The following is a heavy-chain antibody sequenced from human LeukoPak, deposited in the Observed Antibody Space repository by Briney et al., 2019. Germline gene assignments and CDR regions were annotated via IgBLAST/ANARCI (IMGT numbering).Heavy chain of an antibody. Sequence: GGSLRLSCAASGFTLSSYAMSWVRQAPGKGLEWVSAISGSGGSTYYADSVKGRFTISRDNSKNTLYPQMNSLRAEDTAVYYCARGTAYYDSSGYSFGYWGQGTLVTVSS. CDR3: ARGTAYYDSSGYSFGY. CDR1: GFTLSSYA. V-gene: IGHV3-23*01. D-gene: IGHD3-22*01. CDR2: ISGSGGST. J-gene: IGHJ4*02.